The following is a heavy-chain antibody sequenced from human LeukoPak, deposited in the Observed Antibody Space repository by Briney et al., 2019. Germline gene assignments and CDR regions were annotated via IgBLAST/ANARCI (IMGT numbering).Heavy chain of an antibody. Sequence: QSGGSLRLSCAASGFTFTSYAMSWVRQAPGKGLEWVSVLTGRGGRTFYAYSVRGRFTISRDNSKNTLYMQMNSLRAEDTAVYYCAKDLRSGSYYHPFDYWGQGPLVTVST. CDR1: GFTFTSYA. CDR3: AKDLRSGSYYHPFDY. D-gene: IGHD1-26*01. CDR2: LTGRGGRT. V-gene: IGHV3-23*01. J-gene: IGHJ4*02.